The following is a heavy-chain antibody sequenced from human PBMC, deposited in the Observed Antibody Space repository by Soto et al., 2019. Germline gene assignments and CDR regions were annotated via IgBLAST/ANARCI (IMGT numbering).Heavy chain of an antibody. V-gene: IGHV1-69*02. J-gene: IGHJ6*03. CDR3: ARGDCSSTSCYGVGYYYYYMDV. Sequence: VQLVQSGAEVKKPGSSVKVSCKASGGTFSSYTISWVRQAPGQGLEWMGRIIPILGIANYAQKFQGRVTITADKSTSTAYMELSSLRSEDTAVYYCARGDCSSTSCYGVGYYYYYMDVWGKGTTVTVSS. CDR1: GGTFSSYT. CDR2: IIPILGIA. D-gene: IGHD2-2*01.